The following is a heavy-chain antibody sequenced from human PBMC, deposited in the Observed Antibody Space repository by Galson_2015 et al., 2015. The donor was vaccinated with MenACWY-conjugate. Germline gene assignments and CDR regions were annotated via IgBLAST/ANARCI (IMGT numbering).Heavy chain of an antibody. J-gene: IGHJ3*02. V-gene: IGHV1-46*01. CDR2: INPSGGST. CDR3: ARHLIVGYHDAFDI. CDR1: GYTFTSYY. Sequence: SVKVSCKASGYTFTSYYMHWVRQAPGQGLEWMGIINPSGGSTSYAQKFQGRVTISVDTSKDQFSLKLSSVTTADTAVYYCARHLIVGYHDAFDIWGQGTMVTVSS. D-gene: IGHD3-22*01.